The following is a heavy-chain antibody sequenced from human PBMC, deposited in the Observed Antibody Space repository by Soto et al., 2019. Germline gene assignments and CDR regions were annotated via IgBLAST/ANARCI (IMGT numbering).Heavy chain of an antibody. CDR2: INPSGGST. D-gene: IGHD6-13*01. Sequence: ASVKVSCKASGYTLTSYYMHWVRQAPGQGLEWMGIINPSGGSTSYAQKFQGRVTMTRDTSTSTVYMELSSLRSEDTAVYYCARDHRIAAAGYYYYYGMDVWGQGTTVTVSS. CDR1: GYTLTSYY. CDR3: ARDHRIAAAGYYYYYGMDV. J-gene: IGHJ6*02. V-gene: IGHV1-46*01.